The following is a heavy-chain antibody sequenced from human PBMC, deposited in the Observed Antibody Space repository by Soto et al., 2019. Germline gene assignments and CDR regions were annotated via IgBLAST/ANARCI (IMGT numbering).Heavy chain of an antibody. V-gene: IGHV6-1*01. J-gene: IGHJ3*01. Sequence: TLSLTCAISLDSVSSGITSWNWIMQSPSRGLEWLGRTYYRSKWFHDYAASVKSRITINPDTSKNQFSLELNSMTPEDTAVYYCARGNALDVWGQGTTVTVSS. CDR1: LDSVSSGITS. CDR3: ARGNALDV. D-gene: IGHD3-10*01. CDR2: TYYRSKWFH.